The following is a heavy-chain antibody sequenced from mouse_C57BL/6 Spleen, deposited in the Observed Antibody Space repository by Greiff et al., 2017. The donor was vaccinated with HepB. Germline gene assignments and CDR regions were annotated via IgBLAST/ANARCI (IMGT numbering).Heavy chain of an antibody. CDR3: TRGSSYLFAY. CDR2: IDPETGGT. CDR1: GYTFTDYE. V-gene: IGHV1-15*01. D-gene: IGHD1-1*01. J-gene: IGHJ3*01. Sequence: VKLMESGAELVRPGASVTLSCKASGYTFTDYEMHWVKQTPVHGLEWIGAIDPETGGTAYNQKFKGKAILTADKSSSTAYMELRSLTSEDSAVYYCTRGSSYLFAYWGQGTLVTVSA.